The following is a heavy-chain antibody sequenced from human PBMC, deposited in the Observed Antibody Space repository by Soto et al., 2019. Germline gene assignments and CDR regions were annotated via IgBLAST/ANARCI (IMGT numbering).Heavy chain of an antibody. CDR1: GFTFSSYG. V-gene: IGHV3-30*03. J-gene: IGHJ4*02. Sequence: QVQLVESGGGVVQPGRSLRLSCAASGFTFSSYGMHWVRQAPGKGLEWVAVISYDGSNKYYADSVKGRFTISRDNSKNTLYLQMNSLRAEDTAVYYCARDRVAYCGGDYPGVDYWGQGTLVTVSS. CDR3: ARDRVAYCGGDYPGVDY. CDR2: ISYDGSNK. D-gene: IGHD2-21*02.